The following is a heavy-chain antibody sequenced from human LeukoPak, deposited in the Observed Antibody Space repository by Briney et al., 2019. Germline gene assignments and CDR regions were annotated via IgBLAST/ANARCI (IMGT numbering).Heavy chain of an antibody. V-gene: IGHV3-11*01. CDR1: GFPFRDYY. D-gene: IGHD5-24*01. Sequence: KPGGSVRLSCAASGFPFRDYYMGGMRQAPGKGLEGVSYISTSWCTIYYADSVKGRFTISRDNAKNSLYLQMSSLRAEDTAVYYCARDRVGDGYNYYHYFDCWGQGALVTVSS. CDR2: ISTSWCTI. J-gene: IGHJ4*02. CDR3: ARDRVGDGYNYYHYFDC.